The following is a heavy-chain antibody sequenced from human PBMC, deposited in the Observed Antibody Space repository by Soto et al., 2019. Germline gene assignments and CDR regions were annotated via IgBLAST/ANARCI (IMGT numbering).Heavy chain of an antibody. CDR2: INYSGST. J-gene: IGHJ6*03. Sequence: SETLSLTCTVSGGSVSSGSYYWSWIRQPPGKGLEWIGDINYSGSTNYNPSLKSRVTISVDTSKNQFSLKLSSVTAADTAVYYCARGYRGYSTNKHNYYMDVWGKGTTVTVSS. V-gene: IGHV4-61*01. D-gene: IGHD5-12*01. CDR1: GGSVSSGSYY. CDR3: ARGYRGYSTNKHNYYMDV.